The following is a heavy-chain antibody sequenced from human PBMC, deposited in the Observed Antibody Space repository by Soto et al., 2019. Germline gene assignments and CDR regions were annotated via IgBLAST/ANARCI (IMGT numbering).Heavy chain of an antibody. Sequence: EVQLLESGGGLVQPGGSLRLSCAASRLPFSSHAMSWVRQAPGKGLEWVSSISISGGNTYYADSVRGRFTISRDNSKNTLYLHMNSLTAEDTDIYYCANEIRPNDSWGQGTVVTVSS. CDR2: ISISGGNT. CDR1: RLPFSSHA. J-gene: IGHJ4*02. CDR3: ANEIRPNDS. V-gene: IGHV3-23*01. D-gene: IGHD4-17*01.